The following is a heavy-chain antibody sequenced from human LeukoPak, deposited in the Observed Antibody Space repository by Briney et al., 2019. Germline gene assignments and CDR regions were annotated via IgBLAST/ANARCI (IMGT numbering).Heavy chain of an antibody. Sequence: SETLSLTCTVSGGSISSGGYYWSWIRQPPGKGLEWIGYTYHSGSTYYNPSLKSRVTISVDRSKNQFSLKLSSVTAADTAVYYCARVNGYNIWFDPWGQGTLVTVSS. CDR2: TYHSGST. D-gene: IGHD5-24*01. CDR1: GGSISSGGYY. CDR3: ARVNGYNIWFDP. J-gene: IGHJ5*02. V-gene: IGHV4-30-2*01.